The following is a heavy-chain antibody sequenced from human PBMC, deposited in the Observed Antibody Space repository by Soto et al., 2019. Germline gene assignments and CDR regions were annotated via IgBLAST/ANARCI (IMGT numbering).Heavy chain of an antibody. CDR3: ARGMTTVTNYYYYYGMDV. D-gene: IGHD4-17*01. Sequence: SETLSLTCAVYGGSFSGYYWSWIRQPPGKGLEWIGEINHSGSTNYNPSLKSRVTISVDTSKNQFSLKLSSLTAADTTVYYCARGMTTVTNYYYYYGMDVWGQGTTVTVSS. CDR1: GGSFSGYY. CDR2: INHSGST. J-gene: IGHJ6*02. V-gene: IGHV4-34*01.